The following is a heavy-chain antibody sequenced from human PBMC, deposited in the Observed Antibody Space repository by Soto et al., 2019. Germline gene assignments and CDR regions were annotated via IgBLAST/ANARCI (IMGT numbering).Heavy chain of an antibody. D-gene: IGHD3-9*01. Sequence: ASVKVSCKASGYTFTSYGISWVRQAPGQGLEWMGWISAYNGNTNYAQKLQGRVTMTTDTSTSTAYMELRSLRSDDTAVYYCARRPILTGYNWFDPWGQGTLVTVSS. V-gene: IGHV1-18*01. J-gene: IGHJ5*02. CDR1: GYTFTSYG. CDR3: ARRPILTGYNWFDP. CDR2: ISAYNGNT.